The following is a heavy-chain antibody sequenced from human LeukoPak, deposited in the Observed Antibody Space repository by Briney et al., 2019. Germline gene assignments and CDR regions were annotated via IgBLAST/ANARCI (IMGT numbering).Heavy chain of an antibody. D-gene: IGHD4-23*01. CDR2: ISSSGDST. CDR3: ASSYGSNRNPFEY. CDR1: GFTFSIYA. V-gene: IGHV3-64*01. J-gene: IGHJ4*02. Sequence: GGSLRLSCAASGFTFSIYAMHWVRQAPGKGLEYVSAISSSGDSTYYANSVRGRFTISRDNSKNTLYLQMGSLRAEDTAAYYCASSYGSNRNPFEYWGQGTLVTVSS.